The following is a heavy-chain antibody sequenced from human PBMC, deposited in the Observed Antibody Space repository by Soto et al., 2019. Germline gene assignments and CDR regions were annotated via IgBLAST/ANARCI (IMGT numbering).Heavy chain of an antibody. D-gene: IGHD1-26*01. CDR2: INHSGIT. Sequence: SETLSLTCAVYGGSFSGYYWSWIRQPPGKGLEWIGEINHSGITNSNPALKSRVLVSADKPRNQFSLTLDSVTAADTAVYYCAREDMSGTYYFDYWGPGIQVTVSS. J-gene: IGHJ4*02. CDR1: GGSFSGYY. CDR3: AREDMSGTYYFDY. V-gene: IGHV4-34*01.